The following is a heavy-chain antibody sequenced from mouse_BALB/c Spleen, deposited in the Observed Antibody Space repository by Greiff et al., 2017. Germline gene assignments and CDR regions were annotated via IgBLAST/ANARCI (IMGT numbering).Heavy chain of an antibody. CDR2: IYPGDGDT. V-gene: IGHV1-87*01. J-gene: IGHJ4*01. Sequence: QVQLKQSGAELARPGASVKLSCKASGYTFTSYWMQWVKQRPGQGLEWIGAIYPGDGDTRYTQKFKGKATLTADKSSSTAYMQLSSLASEDSAVYYCAREVGLPYAMDYWGQGTSVTVSS. CDR1: GYTFTSYW. CDR3: AREVGLPYAMDY. D-gene: IGHD1-1*01.